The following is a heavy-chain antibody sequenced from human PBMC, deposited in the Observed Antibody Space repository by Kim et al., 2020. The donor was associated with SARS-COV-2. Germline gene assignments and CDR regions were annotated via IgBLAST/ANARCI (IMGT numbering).Heavy chain of an antibody. J-gene: IGHJ4*02. CDR2: IYSGGST. CDR3: ARYRDGYNYIDY. CDR1: GFTVSSNY. Sequence: GGSLRLSCAASGFTVSSNYMSWVRQAPGKGLEWVSVIYSGGSTYYADSVKGRFTISRDNSKNTLYLQMNSLRAEDTAVYYCARYRDGYNYIDYWGQGTLVTVSS. D-gene: IGHD5-12*01. V-gene: IGHV3-66*01.